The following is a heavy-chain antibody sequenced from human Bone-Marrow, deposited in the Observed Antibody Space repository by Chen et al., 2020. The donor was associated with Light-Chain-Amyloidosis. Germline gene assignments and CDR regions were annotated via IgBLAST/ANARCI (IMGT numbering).Heavy chain of an antibody. J-gene: IGHJ5*02. CDR3: AKDFSSPYDSSGYPPTANWFDP. CDR2: ISYDGSNK. D-gene: IGHD3-22*01. CDR1: GFTFSSCG. V-gene: IGHV3-30*18. Sequence: QVQLVESGGGVVQPGRSLRLSCAASGFTFSSCGMHWVRQAPGKGLEWVAVISYDGSNKYYADSVKGRFTISRDNSKNTLYLQMNSLRAEDTAVYYCAKDFSSPYDSSGYPPTANWFDPWGQGTLVTVSS.